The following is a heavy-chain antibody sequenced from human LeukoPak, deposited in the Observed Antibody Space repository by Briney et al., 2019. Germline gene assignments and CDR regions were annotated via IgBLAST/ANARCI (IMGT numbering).Heavy chain of an antibody. CDR3: AKTTEAHSGQTRYYPYYMDV. V-gene: IGHV4-39*07. CDR2: IYYSGST. D-gene: IGHD1-1*01. J-gene: IGHJ6*03. CDR1: GGSISGSSYY. Sequence: SETLSLTCTVSGGSISGSSYYWGWIRQPPGKGLEWIGNIYYSGSTYYNPSLKSRVTISVDTSKNQFSLKLRSVTAADTAVYYCAKTTEAHSGQTRYYPYYMDVGGKGTTVTVSS.